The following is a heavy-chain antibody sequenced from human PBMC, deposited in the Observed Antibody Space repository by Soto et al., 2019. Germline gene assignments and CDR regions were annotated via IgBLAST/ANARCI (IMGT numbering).Heavy chain of an antibody. V-gene: IGHV3-49*04. Sequence: LRLSCTVSGFTFGDYALTWVRQAPGKAPEWVGLIRSKVFNRTTEYATSVKGRFTLTRDDSKNIASLQMNSLKTEDTAVYYCTRLTNIAPYYFDYWGQGTLVTVSS. D-gene: IGHD6-13*01. CDR1: GFTFGDYA. CDR2: IRSKVFNRTT. CDR3: TRLTNIAPYYFDY. J-gene: IGHJ4*02.